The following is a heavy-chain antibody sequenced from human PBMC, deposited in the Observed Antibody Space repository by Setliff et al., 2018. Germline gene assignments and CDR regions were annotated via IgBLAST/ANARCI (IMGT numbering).Heavy chain of an antibody. CDR3: ARGAYYYESSGYPHMV. V-gene: IGHV3-30*02. CDR2: MRFEGSKQ. J-gene: IGHJ4*02. Sequence: GGSLRLSCSASEFTFKTDVIHWVRQAPGKGLEWVAALMRFEGSKQYYADSVRGRFIISRDNSKNTLYLQMNSLRAEDTAVYYCARGAYYYESSGYPHMVWGQGTLVTVSS. CDR1: EFTFKTDV. D-gene: IGHD3-22*01.